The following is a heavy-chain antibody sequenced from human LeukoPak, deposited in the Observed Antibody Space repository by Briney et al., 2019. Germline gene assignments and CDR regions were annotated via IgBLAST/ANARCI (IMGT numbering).Heavy chain of an antibody. J-gene: IGHJ4*02. CDR2: ISYDGSNK. Sequence: GGSLRLSCAASGFTFSSYAMHWVRQAPGKGLEWVAVISYDGSNKYYADSVKGRFTISRDNSKNTLYLQMNSLRAEDTAVYYCAKDKTAGYSGSYYFIFGYWGQGTLVTVSS. D-gene: IGHD1-26*01. CDR1: GFTFSSYA. CDR3: AKDKTAGYSGSYYFIFGY. V-gene: IGHV3-30-3*01.